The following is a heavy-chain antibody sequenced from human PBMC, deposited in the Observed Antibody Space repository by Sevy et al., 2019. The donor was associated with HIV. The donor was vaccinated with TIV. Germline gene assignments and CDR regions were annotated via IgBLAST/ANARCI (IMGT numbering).Heavy chain of an antibody. D-gene: IGHD4-17*01. CDR3: VRGGSSTTDI. J-gene: IGHJ3*02. CDR1: GFSFSDYW. Sequence: GGSLRLSCAVSGFSFSDYWMSWVRQAPGKGLEWVAKTKHDGSEKYYVNSVKGRFTISRDNAKNSLYLQMNSLRAEDTAVYYGVRGGSSTTDIWGQGTMVTVSS. V-gene: IGHV3-7*01. CDR2: TKHDGSEK.